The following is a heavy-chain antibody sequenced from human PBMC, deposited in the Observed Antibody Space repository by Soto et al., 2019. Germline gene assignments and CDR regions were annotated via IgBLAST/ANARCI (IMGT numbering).Heavy chain of an antibody. Sequence: GGSLRLSCAASGFTFGSYAMSWVRQAPGKGLEWVSAISGSGGSTYYADSVKGRFTISRDNSKNTLYLQMNSLRAEDTAVYYCASRYCSSTSCYGWDYWGQGTLVTVSS. D-gene: IGHD2-2*01. V-gene: IGHV3-23*01. CDR2: ISGSGGST. CDR3: ASRYCSSTSCYGWDY. CDR1: GFTFGSYA. J-gene: IGHJ4*02.